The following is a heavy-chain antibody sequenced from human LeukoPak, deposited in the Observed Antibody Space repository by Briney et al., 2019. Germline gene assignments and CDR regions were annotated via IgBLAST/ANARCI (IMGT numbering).Heavy chain of an antibody. Sequence: GGSLRLSCAASGFTFSSYGMHWVRQGPGKGLEWVSSINDSGGRTYYADSVKGRFTISRDNAKNSLYLQMNSLRAEDTAVYYCARITEGGNGKAYYFDYWGQGTLVTVSS. CDR2: INDSGGRT. J-gene: IGHJ4*02. V-gene: IGHV3-NL1*01. CDR1: GFTFSSYG. CDR3: ARITEGGNGKAYYFDY. D-gene: IGHD4-23*01.